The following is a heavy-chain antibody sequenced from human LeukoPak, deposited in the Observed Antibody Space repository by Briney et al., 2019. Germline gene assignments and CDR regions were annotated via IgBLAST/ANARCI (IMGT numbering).Heavy chain of an antibody. CDR3: ARWVGYSSSWYGPSGDY. J-gene: IGHJ4*02. V-gene: IGHV1-18*01. Sequence: ASVKVSCKASGYTFTSYGISWVRQAPGQGLEWMGWISAYNGNTNYAQKLQGRVTMTTDTSTSTAYMELRSLRSDDTAVYYCARWVGYSSSWYGPSGDYWGQGTLVTVSS. D-gene: IGHD6-13*01. CDR1: GYTFTSYG. CDR2: ISAYNGNT.